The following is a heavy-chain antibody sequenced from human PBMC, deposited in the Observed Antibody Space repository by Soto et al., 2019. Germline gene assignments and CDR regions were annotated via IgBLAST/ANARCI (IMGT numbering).Heavy chain of an antibody. CDR2: IWYDGSNK. CDR1: GFTFSSYG. Sequence: QVQLVESGGGVVQPGRSLRLSCAASGFTFSSYGMHWVRQAPGKGLEWVAVIWYDGSNKYYADSVKGRFTISRDNSKNPLYLQMNSLRAEETAVYYCATEPRGYYDILTGYYTGWFDPWGQGTLVTVSS. V-gene: IGHV3-33*01. CDR3: ATEPRGYYDILTGYYTGWFDP. J-gene: IGHJ5*02. D-gene: IGHD3-9*01.